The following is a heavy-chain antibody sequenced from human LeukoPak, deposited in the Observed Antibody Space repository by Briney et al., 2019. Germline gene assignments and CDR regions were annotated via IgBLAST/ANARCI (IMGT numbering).Heavy chain of an antibody. CDR2: IYYSGST. Sequence: SETLSLTCTVSGGSISSYYWSWIRQPPGKGLEWIGYIYYSGSTNYNPSLKSRVTISVDTSKNQFSLKLSSVTAADTAVHYCARDGEPHQNWFDPWGQGTLVTVSS. V-gene: IGHV4-59*01. J-gene: IGHJ5*02. D-gene: IGHD2-2*01. CDR1: GGSISSYY. CDR3: ARDGEPHQNWFDP.